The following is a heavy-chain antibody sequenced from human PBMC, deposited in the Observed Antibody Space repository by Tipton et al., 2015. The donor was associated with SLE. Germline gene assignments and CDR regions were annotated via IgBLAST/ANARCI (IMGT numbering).Heavy chain of an antibody. V-gene: IGHV3-23*01. D-gene: IGHD5-18*01. CDR2: ISGSGGST. CDR3: AKVIRTALVHDAFDI. J-gene: IGHJ3*02. Sequence: SLRLSCAASGFTFSSYEMNWVRQAPGKGLEWVSAISGSGGSTYYADSVKGRFTTSRDNSKNTLYLQMNSLRAEDTAVYDCAKVIRTALVHDAFDIWGQGTMVTVSS. CDR1: GFTFSSYE.